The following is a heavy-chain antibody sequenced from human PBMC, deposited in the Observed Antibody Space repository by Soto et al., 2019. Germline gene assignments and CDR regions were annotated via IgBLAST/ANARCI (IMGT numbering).Heavy chain of an antibody. D-gene: IGHD1-7*01. CDR2: IFYIGNA. J-gene: IGHJ4*02. CDR3: VRKTGTTFLGSFFDH. CDR1: GVSITSGDNY. Sequence: SETLSLTCTVSGVSITSGDNYWSWIRQPPGKGLEWIGYIFYIGNAYYNPSLQSRVTISVDTSRNQFSLRLTSVTAADTAVYYCVRKTGTTFLGSFFDHCGQGTLVTVSS. V-gene: IGHV4-30-4*01.